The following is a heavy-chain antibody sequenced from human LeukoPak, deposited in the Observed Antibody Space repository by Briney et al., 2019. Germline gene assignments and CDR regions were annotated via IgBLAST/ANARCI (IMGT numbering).Heavy chain of an antibody. CDR3: ARGSGVHV. J-gene: IGHJ4*02. CDR2: ITKSSTYV. Sequence: GGSLRLSCAASGFTFSSYAMSWVRRAPGKGLEWVSAITKSSTYVYYADSVKGRFTISRDNANNSLFLQMNNLGVDDTGVYYCARGSGVHVWGQGTLVLVSS. V-gene: IGHV3-21*04. CDR1: GFTFSSYA. D-gene: IGHD3-10*01.